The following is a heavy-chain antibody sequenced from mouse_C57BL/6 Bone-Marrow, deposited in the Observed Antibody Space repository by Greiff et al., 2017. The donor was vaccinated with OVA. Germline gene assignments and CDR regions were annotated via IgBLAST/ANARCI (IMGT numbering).Heavy chain of an antibody. CDR3: ARSLITTVVAHWYFDV. CDR1: GYTFTSYW. J-gene: IGHJ1*03. V-gene: IGHV1-55*01. Sequence: QVHVKQPGAELVKPGASVKMSCKASGYTFTSYWITWVKQRPGQGLEWIGDIYPGSGSTNYNEKFKSKATLTVDTSSSTAYMQLSSLTSEDSAVYYCARSLITTVVAHWYFDVWGTGTTVTVSS. CDR2: IYPGSGST. D-gene: IGHD1-1*01.